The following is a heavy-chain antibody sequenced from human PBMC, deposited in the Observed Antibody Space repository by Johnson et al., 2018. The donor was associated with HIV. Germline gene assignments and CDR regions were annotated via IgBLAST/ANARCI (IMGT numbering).Heavy chain of an antibody. J-gene: IGHJ3*02. CDR1: EFTVSSYY. CDR2: LYSDGSP. Sequence: MSLVETGGGLIQPGGSLSLSCAATEFTVSSYYMHWVRPAPGQGLETASHLYSDGSPYYPHPLTGRFTTSRDSSKNTLYLDMNNLRIEDTALYYCARDTSDYYLWAFDIWSQGTKVTVSS. V-gene: IGHV3-53*02. CDR3: ARDTSDYYLWAFDI. D-gene: IGHD3-22*01.